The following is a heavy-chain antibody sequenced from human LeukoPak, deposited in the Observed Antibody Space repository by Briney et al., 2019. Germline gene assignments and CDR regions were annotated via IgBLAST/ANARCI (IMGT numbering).Heavy chain of an antibody. D-gene: IGHD3-10*01. Sequence: ASVKVSCKSAGGTFSSYAISWVRKAPGQGLEWIGGIIPIFGTANYAQKFQGRVTITADESTSTAYMELSSLRSEDTAVYYCARGAGILWFGEIRSYYMDVWGKGTTVTISS. CDR2: IIPIFGTA. CDR3: ARGAGILWFGEIRSYYMDV. CDR1: GGTFSSYA. V-gene: IGHV1-69*13. J-gene: IGHJ6*03.